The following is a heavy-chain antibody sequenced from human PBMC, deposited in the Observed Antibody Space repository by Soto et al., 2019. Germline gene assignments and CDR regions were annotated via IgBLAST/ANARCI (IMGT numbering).Heavy chain of an antibody. CDR3: ARGSGIFDD. D-gene: IGHD1-26*01. CDR1: GLPFSNYA. Sequence: PGGSLRLSCAASGLPFSNYAMNWVRQAPGKGLEWVSSISGSTDTTYSADSVKGRFTISRDSSKNTLYLQMNSLRAEDTAVYFCARGSGIFDDWGQGALVTVSS. J-gene: IGHJ4*02. V-gene: IGHV3-23*01. CDR2: ISGSTDTT.